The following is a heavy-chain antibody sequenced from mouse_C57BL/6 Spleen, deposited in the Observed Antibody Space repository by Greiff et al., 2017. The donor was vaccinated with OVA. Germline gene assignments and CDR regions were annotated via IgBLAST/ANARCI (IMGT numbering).Heavy chain of an antibody. D-gene: IGHD1-1*01. Sequence: EVKLVESGGDLVKPGGSLKLSCAASGFTFSSYGMSWVRQTPDKRLEWVATISSGGSYTYYPDSVKGRFTISRDNAKNTLYLQMSSLKSEDTAMYYCARGWDYERWYFDVWGTGTTVTVSS. J-gene: IGHJ1*03. CDR2: ISSGGSYT. CDR1: GFTFSSYG. V-gene: IGHV5-6*02. CDR3: ARGWDYERWYFDV.